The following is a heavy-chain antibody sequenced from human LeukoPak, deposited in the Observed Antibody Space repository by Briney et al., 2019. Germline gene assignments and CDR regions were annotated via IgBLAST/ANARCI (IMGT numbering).Heavy chain of an antibody. Sequence: SQTLSLTCAISGDSVSRTSASWNWIRQSPSRGLEWLGRTYYRTKWYSDSAVPLESRIIISPDTSKNQFSLQLNSVTPDDTAVYYCTRGGWGMTVALFDQWGQETPVTVSS. V-gene: IGHV6-1*01. J-gene: IGHJ4*02. CDR3: TRGGWGMTVALFDQ. CDR1: GDSVSRTSAS. D-gene: IGHD6-19*01. CDR2: TYYRTKWYS.